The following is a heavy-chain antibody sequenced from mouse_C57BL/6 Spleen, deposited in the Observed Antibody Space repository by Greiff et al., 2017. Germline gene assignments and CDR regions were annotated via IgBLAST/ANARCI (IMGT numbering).Heavy chain of an antibody. D-gene: IGHD1-1*01. V-gene: IGHV5-16*01. CDR2: INYDGSST. CDR3: ARNYGSSYDCYFDV. Sequence: EVKLVESEGGLVQPGSSMKLSCTASGFTFSDYYMAWVRQVPEKGLEWVANINYDGSSTYYLDSLKSRFIISRDNAKNILYLQMSSLKSEDTATYYCARNYGSSYDCYFDVRGTWTTVPSSS. J-gene: IGHJ1*03. CDR1: GFTFSDYY.